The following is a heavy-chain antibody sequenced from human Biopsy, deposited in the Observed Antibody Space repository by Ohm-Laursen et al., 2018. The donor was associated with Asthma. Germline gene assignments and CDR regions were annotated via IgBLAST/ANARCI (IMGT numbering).Heavy chain of an antibody. V-gene: IGHV1-3*04. D-gene: IGHD3-9*01. CDR1: GYNFISFA. Sequence: ASVKVSCNASGYNFISFAVHWVCQAPGQRLEWMGWVNTGNGDTKYSQKFQGRVTITRDTSASTAYMELRSLRSEDTATYYCARTYYDFLTGQVKDVFGVWGQGTMVTVSS. J-gene: IGHJ3*01. CDR2: VNTGNGDT. CDR3: ARTYYDFLTGQVKDVFGV.